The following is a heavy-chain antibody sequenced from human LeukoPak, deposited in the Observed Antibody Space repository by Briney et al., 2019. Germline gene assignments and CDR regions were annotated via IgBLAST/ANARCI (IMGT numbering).Heavy chain of an antibody. D-gene: IGHD1-26*01. CDR2: ISSSSSYI. J-gene: IGHJ4*02. CDR3: ARVGPGSYSPFDY. Sequence: PGGSLRLSCAASGFTFSSYSMNWVRQAPGEGLEWVSSISSSSSYIYYADSVKGRFTISRDNAKNSLYLHMNSLRAEDTAVYYCARVGPGSYSPFDYWGQGTLVTVSS. V-gene: IGHV3-21*01. CDR1: GFTFSSYS.